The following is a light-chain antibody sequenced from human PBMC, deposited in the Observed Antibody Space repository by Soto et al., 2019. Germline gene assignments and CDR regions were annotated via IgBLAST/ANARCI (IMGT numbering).Light chain of an antibody. V-gene: IGKV1-5*01. CDR2: DAS. Sequence: DMQIIKSSDTLRAGVERRVRRTCWASQSISSWLAWYQQKPGKAPKLLIYDASSLESGVPSRFSGSGSGTEFTLTICSLQPDDFAPYHCQQYNSYSWTFARGTKVDIK. CDR3: QQYNSYSWT. J-gene: IGKJ1*01. CDR1: QSISSW.